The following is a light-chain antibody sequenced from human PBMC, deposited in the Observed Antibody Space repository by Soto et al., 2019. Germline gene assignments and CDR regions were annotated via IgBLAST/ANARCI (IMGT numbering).Light chain of an antibody. V-gene: IGLV1-51*01. CDR3: GTWDSSLSAGV. J-gene: IGLJ2*01. Sequence: QSVLTQPPSVSAAPGQKVTISCSGSSSNIGNNYVSWYQQLPGTAPKLLIYDNNERPSGIPDRFSGSKSGTSATLGITGLQTGDEAVYYCGTWDSSLSAGVFGGGTKLTVL. CDR1: SSNIGNNY. CDR2: DNN.